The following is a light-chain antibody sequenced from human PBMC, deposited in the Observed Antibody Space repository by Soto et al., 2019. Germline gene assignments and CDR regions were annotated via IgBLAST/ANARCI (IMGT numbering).Light chain of an antibody. CDR2: GAS. CDR1: QSFSSKY. Sequence: IGLTQSPDTLSLSPGERATLSCRASQSFSSKYLAWYQQKPGQSPRLLISGASGRATGIPDRFSGSGSGTDFTLTISRLEPEDFAVYYCQQYGGSLTFGGGTKIEIK. J-gene: IGKJ4*01. V-gene: IGKV3-20*01. CDR3: QQYGGSLT.